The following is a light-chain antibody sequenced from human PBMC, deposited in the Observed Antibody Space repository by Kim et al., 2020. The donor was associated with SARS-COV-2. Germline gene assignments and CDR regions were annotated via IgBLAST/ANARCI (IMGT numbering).Light chain of an antibody. CDR3: QQYDNWPPYT. J-gene: IGKJ2*01. CDR1: QSINSN. Sequence: GSPGERATLSCRASQSINSNLAWYQQHPGQAPRLLIYGASTRATDIPARFSGSGSGTEFTLIISSLQSEDIAVYYCQQYDNWPPYTFGQGTKLEIK. CDR2: GAS. V-gene: IGKV3-15*01.